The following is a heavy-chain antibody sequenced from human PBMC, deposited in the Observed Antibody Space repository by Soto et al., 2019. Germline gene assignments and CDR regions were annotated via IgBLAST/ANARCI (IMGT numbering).Heavy chain of an antibody. CDR1: GYTFTSYD. J-gene: IGHJ6*03. Sequence: ASVKVSCKASGYTFTSYDINWVRQATGQGLEWMGWMNPNSGNTGYAQKFQGRVTMTRNTSISTAYMELSSLRSEDTAVYYCARLYDYNDNYYYYYMDVWGKGTTVTVSS. D-gene: IGHD4-4*01. V-gene: IGHV1-8*01. CDR3: ARLYDYNDNYYYYYMDV. CDR2: MNPNSGNT.